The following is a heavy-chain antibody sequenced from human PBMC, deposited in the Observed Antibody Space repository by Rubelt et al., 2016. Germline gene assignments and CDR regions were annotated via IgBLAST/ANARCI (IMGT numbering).Heavy chain of an antibody. V-gene: IGHV5-51*01. Sequence: EWTGIIYPGDSDTRYSPSFQGQVTISADKSISTAYLQWSSLKASDTAMYYCARVVVAATYYYGMDVWGQGTTVTVSS. J-gene: IGHJ6*02. D-gene: IGHD2-15*01. CDR2: IYPGDSDT. CDR3: ARVVVAATYYYGMDV.